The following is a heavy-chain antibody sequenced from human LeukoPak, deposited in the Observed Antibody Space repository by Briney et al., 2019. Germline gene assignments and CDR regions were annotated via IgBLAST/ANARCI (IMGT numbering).Heavy chain of an antibody. D-gene: IGHD1-26*01. CDR2: IYTSGTTT. J-gene: IGHJ6*03. CDR3: ARAKKRSGRSRNFYLDV. V-gene: IGHV4-61*09. CDR1: DDPINSGVYY. Sequence: PSETLSLTCTVSDDPINSGVYYWNWIRQPAGKGLEWIGHIYTSGTTTNSNPSLKSRVAISLDTSKNHFSLKLSSVTAADTAVYYRARAKKRSGRSRNFYLDVWGKGTTVTVSS.